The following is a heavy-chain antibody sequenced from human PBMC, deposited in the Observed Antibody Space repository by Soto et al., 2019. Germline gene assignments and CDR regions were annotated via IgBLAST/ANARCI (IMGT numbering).Heavy chain of an antibody. V-gene: IGHV1-18*01. D-gene: IGHD3-16*01. J-gene: IGHJ6*02. CDR3: ARDPSFATPEHSYYCYGMDV. CDR2: ISAYNGNT. Sequence: GASVKVSCKASGYTFTSYGISWVRQAPGQGLEWMGWISAYNGNTNYAQKLQGRVTMTTDTSTSTAYMELRSLRSDDTAVYYCARDPSFATPEHSYYCYGMDVWGQGTTVTVSS. CDR1: GYTFTSYG.